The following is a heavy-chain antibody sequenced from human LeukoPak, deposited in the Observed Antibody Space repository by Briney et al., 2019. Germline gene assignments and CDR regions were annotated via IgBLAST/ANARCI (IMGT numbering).Heavy chain of an antibody. D-gene: IGHD3-9*01. CDR3: ARVNYDILTGYFPGAFDI. Sequence: GGSLRLSCAASGFTFSDYYMSWIRQAPGKGLEWVSYISSSGSTIYYADSVKGRFTISRDNAKNSLYLQMNSLRAEDTAVYYCARVNYDILTGYFPGAFDIWGQGTMVTVSS. J-gene: IGHJ3*02. CDR1: GFTFSDYY. V-gene: IGHV3-11*01. CDR2: ISSSGSTI.